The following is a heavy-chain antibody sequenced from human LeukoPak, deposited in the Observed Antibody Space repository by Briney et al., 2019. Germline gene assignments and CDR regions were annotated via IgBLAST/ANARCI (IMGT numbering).Heavy chain of an antibody. Sequence: GGSLRLSCAASGFTFSSYAMSWVRQAPGKGLEWVANIKQDGSEKYYVDSVKGRFTISRDNAKNSLYLQMNSLRAEDTAVYYCATSGDIVAVVAAGRFDYWGQGTLVTVSS. CDR3: ATSGDIVAVVAAGRFDY. D-gene: IGHD2-15*01. V-gene: IGHV3-7*01. CDR1: GFTFSSYA. CDR2: IKQDGSEK. J-gene: IGHJ4*02.